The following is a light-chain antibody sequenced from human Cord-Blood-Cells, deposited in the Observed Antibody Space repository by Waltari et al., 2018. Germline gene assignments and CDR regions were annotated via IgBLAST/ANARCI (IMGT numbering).Light chain of an antibody. V-gene: IGLV2-11*01. Sequence: QSALTQPGSVSGSPGQSVTISCTATSSVVGGYHSDSWYQQHPGKAPKLMIYDVSKRPSGVPDRFSGSKSGNTASLTISGLQAEDEADYYCCSYAGSYFYVFGTGTKVTVL. CDR2: DVS. CDR1: SSVVGGYHS. CDR3: CSYAGSYFYV. J-gene: IGLJ1*01.